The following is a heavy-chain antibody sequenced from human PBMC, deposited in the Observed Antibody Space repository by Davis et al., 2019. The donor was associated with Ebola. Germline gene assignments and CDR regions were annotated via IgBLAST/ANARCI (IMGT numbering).Heavy chain of an antibody. CDR3: ARVEIFGVAPRYYYGMDV. Sequence: GGSLRLSCETSGFIFRNYVMSWVRQAPGKGLEWVSTFGTVGDTYYADSVKGRFAMSRYNAKNTLYLQMNSLRAEDTAVYYCARVEIFGVAPRYYYGMDVWGQGTTVTVSS. V-gene: IGHV3-23*01. J-gene: IGHJ6*02. D-gene: IGHD3-3*01. CDR1: GFIFRNYV. CDR2: FGTVGDT.